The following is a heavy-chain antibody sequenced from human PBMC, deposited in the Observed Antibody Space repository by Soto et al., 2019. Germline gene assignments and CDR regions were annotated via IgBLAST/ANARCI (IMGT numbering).Heavy chain of an antibody. CDR3: ARETYYDFWNAPYYGMDV. V-gene: IGHV3-30-3*01. J-gene: IGHJ6*02. CDR1: GFTFSSYA. CDR2: ISYDGSNK. D-gene: IGHD3-3*01. Sequence: QVQLVESGGGVVQPGRSLRLSCAASGFTFSSYAMHWVRQAPGKGLEWVAVISYDGSNKYCADSVKGRFTIARDNSKNTLYLKMNSLRAEDTAVYYCARETYYDFWNAPYYGMDVWRQGTTVTVSS.